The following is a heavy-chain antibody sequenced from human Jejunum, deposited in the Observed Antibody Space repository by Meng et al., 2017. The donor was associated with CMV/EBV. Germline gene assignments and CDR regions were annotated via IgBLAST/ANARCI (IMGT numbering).Heavy chain of an antibody. Sequence: ASGFTFRNYPIHWVRQAPDKGLEWVAGISNDGDTTYLADSVKGRFSISRDNSKNTVYLQMNSLRGEDTAVYYCARENDYRNYFDSWGRGTLVTVSS. V-gene: IGHV3-30-3*01. D-gene: IGHD4-11*01. CDR3: ARENDYRNYFDS. J-gene: IGHJ4*02. CDR1: GFTFRNYP. CDR2: ISNDGDTT.